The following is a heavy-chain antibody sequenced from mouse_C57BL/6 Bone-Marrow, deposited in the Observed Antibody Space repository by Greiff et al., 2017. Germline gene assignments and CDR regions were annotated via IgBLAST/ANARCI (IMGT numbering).Heavy chain of an antibody. J-gene: IGHJ2*01. V-gene: IGHV1-74*01. CDR3: AIEKGSYYGSSYYFDY. Sequence: QVQLQQPGAELVKPGASVKVSCKASGYTFTSYWMHWVKQRPGQGLEWIGRIHPSDSDTNYNQKFKGKATLTVDKSSSSAYMQLSSLTSEDSAVYYCAIEKGSYYGSSYYFDYWGQGTTLTVSS. CDR2: IHPSDSDT. CDR1: GYTFTSYW. D-gene: IGHD1-1*01.